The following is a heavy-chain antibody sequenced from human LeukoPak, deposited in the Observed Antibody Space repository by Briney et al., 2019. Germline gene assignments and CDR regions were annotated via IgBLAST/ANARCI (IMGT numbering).Heavy chain of an antibody. CDR1: GFTFSSYE. CDR2: ISFSGSTI. J-gene: IGHJ4*02. Sequence: GGSLRLSCAASGFTFSSYEMNWVRQAPGKGLEWVSYISFSGSTIYYADSVKGRFTISRDNAKNSLYVQMNSLRAEDTAVYYCAKDRYSGLNTIDYWGQGTLVTVSS. D-gene: IGHD6-13*01. CDR3: AKDRYSGLNTIDY. V-gene: IGHV3-48*03.